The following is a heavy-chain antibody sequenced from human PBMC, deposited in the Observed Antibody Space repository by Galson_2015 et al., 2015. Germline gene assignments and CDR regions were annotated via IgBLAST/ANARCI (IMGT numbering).Heavy chain of an antibody. Sequence: YAQRFQGRVTMTRDTSTSTAYMELRRLRSDDTAVYFCARRAYSSASGDHWGQGTLVTVSS. V-gene: IGHV1-2*02. J-gene: IGHJ4*02. CDR3: ARRAYSSASGDH. D-gene: IGHD6-6*01.